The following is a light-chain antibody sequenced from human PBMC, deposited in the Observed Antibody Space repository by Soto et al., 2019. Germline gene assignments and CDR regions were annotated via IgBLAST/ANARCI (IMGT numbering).Light chain of an antibody. Sequence: IVMTHSPSTLSVSPGERATLSFMASQSVSSNLAWYQQKPGQAPRLLVFGASSRVLGIPDRFSGSGSGTDFTLTISRLEPEDFAVYYCHHYGSSPLTFGQGTRLEIK. V-gene: IGKV3-20*01. CDR3: HHYGSSPLT. CDR2: GAS. CDR1: QSVSSN. J-gene: IGKJ5*01.